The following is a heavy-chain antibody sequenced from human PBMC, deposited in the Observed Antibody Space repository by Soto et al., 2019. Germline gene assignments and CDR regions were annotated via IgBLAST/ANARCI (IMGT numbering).Heavy chain of an antibody. CDR2: IWSDGSHK. V-gene: IGHV3-33*01. Sequence: GGSLRLSCEASGFFFRSYGMHWVRQAPGKGLEWVAVIWSDGSHKYNVDSVRGRFTISRDNSKSSLHLQMDSLRAEDTAVYYCARSASTIYFDSWGQGILVTVSS. D-gene: IGHD2-21*01. J-gene: IGHJ4*02. CDR3: ARSASTIYFDS. CDR1: GFFFRSYG.